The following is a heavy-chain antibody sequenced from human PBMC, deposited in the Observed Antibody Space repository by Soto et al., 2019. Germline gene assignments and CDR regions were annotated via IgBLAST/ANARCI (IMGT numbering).Heavy chain of an antibody. CDR1: GFTFSSYA. CDR3: AKADLIAVAAPEIPNGGLGFDY. J-gene: IGHJ4*02. D-gene: IGHD6-19*01. V-gene: IGHV3-23*01. Sequence: GGSLRLSCAASGFTFSSYAMSWVRQAPGKGLEWVSAISGSGGSTYYADSVKGRFTISRDNSKNTLYLQMNSLRAEDTAVYYCAKADLIAVAAPEIPNGGLGFDYWGQGTLVTVSS. CDR2: ISGSGGST.